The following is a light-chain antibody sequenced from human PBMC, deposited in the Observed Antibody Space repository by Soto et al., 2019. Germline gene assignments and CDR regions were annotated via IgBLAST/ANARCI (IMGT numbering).Light chain of an antibody. CDR2: RNN. Sequence: QSVLTQPPSASGTPGQRFTISCPGTSSNIGSNTVNWYQQLPGTAPKLLIYRNNQRPSGVPDRFSGSKSGTSASLAISGLQSEDEADYYCAAWDDSLNGVVFGGGTKVTVL. J-gene: IGLJ2*01. V-gene: IGLV1-44*01. CDR3: AAWDDSLNGVV. CDR1: SSNIGSNT.